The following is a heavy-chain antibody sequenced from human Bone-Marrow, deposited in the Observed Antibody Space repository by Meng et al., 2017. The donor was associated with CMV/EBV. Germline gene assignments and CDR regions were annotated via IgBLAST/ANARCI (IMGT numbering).Heavy chain of an antibody. CDR1: GGSISSSSYY. J-gene: IGHJ6*02. Sequence: SETLSLTCTVSGGSISSSSYYWGWIRQPPGKGLEWIGSIYYSGSTYYNPSLKSRVTISVDTSKNQFSLKLSSVTAADTAVYYCARMNPSVVPAASGYYYYYGMDVWGQGTMVTVSS. D-gene: IGHD2-2*01. CDR2: IYYSGST. CDR3: ARMNPSVVPAASGYYYYYGMDV. V-gene: IGHV4-39*07.